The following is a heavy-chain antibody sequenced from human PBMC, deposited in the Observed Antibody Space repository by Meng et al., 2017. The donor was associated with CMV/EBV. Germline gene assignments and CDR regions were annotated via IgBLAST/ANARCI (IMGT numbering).Heavy chain of an antibody. CDR2: INPNSGGT. J-gene: IGHJ4*02. CDR3: ARAHYDSSGYYDFDY. V-gene: IGHV1-2*02. Sequence: SGYTFTDYYMHWVRQAPGQGLEWMGWINPNSGGTNYAQKFQGRVTMTRDTSISTAYMELSRLRSDDTAVYYCARAHYDSSGYYDFDYWGQGTLVTVSS. CDR1: GYTFTDYY. D-gene: IGHD3-22*01.